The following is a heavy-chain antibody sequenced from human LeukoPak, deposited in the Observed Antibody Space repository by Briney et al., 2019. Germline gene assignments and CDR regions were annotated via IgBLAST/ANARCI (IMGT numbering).Heavy chain of an antibody. CDR3: AKASSPYLIAVAGDH. J-gene: IGHJ4*02. Sequence: GGSLRLSCAASGFTFSSYAIHWVRQAPGKGLEWVAVISYDGSNKYYADSVKGRFTISRDNSKNTLYLQMNSLRAEDTAVYYCAKASSPYLIAVAGDHWGQGTLVTVSS. D-gene: IGHD6-19*01. CDR1: GFTFSSYA. CDR2: ISYDGSNK. V-gene: IGHV3-30*04.